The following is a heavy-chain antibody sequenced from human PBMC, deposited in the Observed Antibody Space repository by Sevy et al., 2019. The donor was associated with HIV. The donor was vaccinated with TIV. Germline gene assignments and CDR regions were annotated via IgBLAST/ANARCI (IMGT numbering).Heavy chain of an antibody. CDR1: GGSFSTYS. D-gene: IGHD4-17*01. J-gene: IGHJ3*02. CDR2: IYDSGHT. CDR3: AREKGTVTILSAFEI. Sequence: SETLSLTCTVSGGSFSTYSWNWIRQSPGKGLEWIGYIYDSGHTNYNPSLKSRVTISVDTSKNQFSLQLNSVTAADTAVYYCAREKGTVTILSAFEIWGQGTRVTVSS. V-gene: IGHV4-59*01.